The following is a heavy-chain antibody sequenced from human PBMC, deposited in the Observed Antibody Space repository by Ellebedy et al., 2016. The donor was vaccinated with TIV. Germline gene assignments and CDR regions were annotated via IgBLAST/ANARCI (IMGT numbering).Heavy chain of an antibody. V-gene: IGHV3-7*01. CDR2: IKQDGNEK. J-gene: IGHJ4*02. Sequence: GESLKISXAASGFTFSSYWMSRVRQAPGKGLEWVANIKQDGNEKYYVDSVKGRFTISRDNAKNSLYLQMNSLSAEDTAVYYCARDYIWFGDAFDDNWGQGTLVTVSS. CDR3: ARDYIWFGDAFDDN. D-gene: IGHD3-10*01. CDR1: GFTFSSYW.